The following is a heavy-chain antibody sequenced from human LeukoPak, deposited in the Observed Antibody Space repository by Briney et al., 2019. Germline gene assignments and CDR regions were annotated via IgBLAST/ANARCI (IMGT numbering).Heavy chain of an antibody. V-gene: IGHV5-51*01. Sequence: GESLKISCKGSGYSFANYWIGWVRQMPGKGLEWMGIIYPGDSDTRYSPSFQGQVTISADKSISTAYLQWGSLKASDTAMYYCTRAKLGIQLSGYGMDVWGQGTTVTVSS. J-gene: IGHJ6*02. CDR1: GYSFANYW. CDR3: TRAKLGIQLSGYGMDV. D-gene: IGHD7-27*01. CDR2: IYPGDSDT.